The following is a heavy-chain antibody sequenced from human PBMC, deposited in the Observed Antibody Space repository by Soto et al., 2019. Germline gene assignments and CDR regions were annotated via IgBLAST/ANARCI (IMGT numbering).Heavy chain of an antibody. Sequence: EVQLVESGGGLVKPGGSLRLSCAASGFTFSNYWMSWVRQAPGKGLEWVANIKQDGSEKYYVDSVKGRFTISRDNAKNSLYLQMNSLGAEDTAVYFCASGLWTFQHWGQGTLVTVSS. CDR1: GFTFSNYW. CDR3: ASGLWTFQH. J-gene: IGHJ1*01. D-gene: IGHD3-10*01. CDR2: IKQDGSEK. V-gene: IGHV3-7*01.